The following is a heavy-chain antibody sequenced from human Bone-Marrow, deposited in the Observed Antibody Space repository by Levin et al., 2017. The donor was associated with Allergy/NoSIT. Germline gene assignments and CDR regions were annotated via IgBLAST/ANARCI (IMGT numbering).Heavy chain of an antibody. CDR1: GFTISTNY. Sequence: GGSLRLSCAASGFTISTNYMSWVRQVPGKGLEWVSIIHSGGRKNYADSVKGRFTISRDNYHNTLYLQMNSLRGEDTAIYYCARDDVVATNHWGQGTLVNVSS. J-gene: IGHJ4*02. CDR2: IHSGGRK. CDR3: ARDDVVATNH. D-gene: IGHD5-12*01. V-gene: IGHV3-66*01.